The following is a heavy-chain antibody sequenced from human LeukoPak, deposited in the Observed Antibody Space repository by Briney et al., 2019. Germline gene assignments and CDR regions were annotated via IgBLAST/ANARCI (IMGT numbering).Heavy chain of an antibody. Sequence: GESLKISCKGSGYSFTTYWIGWMRRMPGKGLEWMAIITPGNSGTRYSPSLQGQVTISADKSISTAYLQWSSLKASDSAIYYCATRISGAFYWGLGTLVTVSS. J-gene: IGHJ4*02. CDR3: ATRISGAFY. D-gene: IGHD1-26*01. V-gene: IGHV5-51*01. CDR1: GYSFTTYW. CDR2: ITPGNSGT.